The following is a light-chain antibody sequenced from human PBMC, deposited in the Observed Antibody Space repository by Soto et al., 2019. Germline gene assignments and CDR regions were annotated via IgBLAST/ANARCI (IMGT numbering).Light chain of an antibody. Sequence: SYELTQPPSVSVAPGKTARITCGGNNIGSKSVHWYQQKPGQAPVLVIYYDSDRPSGIPERFSGSNSGNTATLTISRVEAGDEADYYCQVWDSSSDPIQVFGTGTKLTVL. CDR3: QVWDSSSDPIQV. CDR1: NIGSKS. J-gene: IGLJ1*01. CDR2: YDS. V-gene: IGLV3-21*04.